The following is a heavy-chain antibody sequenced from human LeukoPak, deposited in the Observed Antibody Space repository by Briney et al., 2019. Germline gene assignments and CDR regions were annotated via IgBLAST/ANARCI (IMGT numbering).Heavy chain of an antibody. Sequence: SQTLSLTCAISGDSVPGNSAAWNWIRQSPSRGLEWRGRTYYRSKWYNDDAVSVKSRITINPDTSKNQFSLQLSSVTAADTAVYYWARAGGSIFNPWYFDIWGRGTLVTVSS. V-gene: IGHV6-1*01. CDR2: TYYRSKWYN. CDR3: ARAGGSIFNPWYFDI. D-gene: IGHD2-21*01. CDR1: GDSVPGNSAA. J-gene: IGHJ2*01.